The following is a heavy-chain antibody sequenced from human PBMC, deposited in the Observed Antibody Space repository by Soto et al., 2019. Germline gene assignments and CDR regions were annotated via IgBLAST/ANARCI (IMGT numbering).Heavy chain of an antibody. CDR2: ISSSGSTI. V-gene: IGHV3-11*01. D-gene: IGHD6-19*01. Sequence: GGSLRLSCAASGFTFSDYYMSWIRQAPGKGLEWVSYISSSGSTIYYADSVKGRFTISRDNAKNSLYLQMNSLRAEDTAVYYCARAHTYSSGWYFFDYWGQGTLVTVSS. CDR3: ARAHTYSSGWYFFDY. CDR1: GFTFSDYY. J-gene: IGHJ4*02.